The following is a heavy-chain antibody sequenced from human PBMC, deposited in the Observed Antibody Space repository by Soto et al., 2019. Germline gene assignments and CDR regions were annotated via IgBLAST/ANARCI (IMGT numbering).Heavy chain of an antibody. J-gene: IGHJ4*02. V-gene: IGHV4-31*03. D-gene: IGHD4-17*01. CDR1: GGSISSGGYY. Sequence: SETLSLTCTVSGGSISSGGYYWSWIRQHPGKGLEWIGYIYYSGSTYYNPSLKSRVTISVDTSKNQFSLKLSSVTAADTAVYYCARDPDDYGDYVTRPPRVWGQGTLVTVSS. CDR2: IYYSGST. CDR3: ARDPDDYGDYVTRPPRV.